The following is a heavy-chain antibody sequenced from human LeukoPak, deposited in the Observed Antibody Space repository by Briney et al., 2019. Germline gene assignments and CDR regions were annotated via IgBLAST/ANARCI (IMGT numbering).Heavy chain of an antibody. Sequence: PGGSLRLSCAASGFTFSSYWMSWVRQAPGMGLEWVANIKQDGSEKYYVDSVKGRFTISRDNAKNSLYLQMNSLRAEDTAVYYCAREYSSGWLGWFDPWGQGTLVTVSS. J-gene: IGHJ5*02. CDR2: IKQDGSEK. CDR1: GFTFSSYW. D-gene: IGHD6-19*01. CDR3: AREYSSGWLGWFDP. V-gene: IGHV3-7*01.